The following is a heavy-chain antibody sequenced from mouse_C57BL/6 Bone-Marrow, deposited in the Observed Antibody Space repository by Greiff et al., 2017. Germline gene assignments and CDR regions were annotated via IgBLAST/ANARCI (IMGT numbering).Heavy chain of an antibody. V-gene: IGHV1-63*01. CDR2: IYPGGGYT. CDR3: ARVDYWYFYV. CDR1: GYTFTNYW. J-gene: IGHJ1*03. Sequence: VQLVESGAELVRPGTSVKMSCKASGYTFTNYWTGWAKQRPGHGLEWIGDIYPGGGYTNYNEKFKGKATLTADKSSSTAYMQFSSLTSEDSAIYYCARVDYWYFYVWGTGTTVTVSS.